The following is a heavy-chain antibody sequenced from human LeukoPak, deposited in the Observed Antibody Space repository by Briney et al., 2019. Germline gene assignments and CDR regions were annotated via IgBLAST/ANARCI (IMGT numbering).Heavy chain of an antibody. CDR3: AREGLLRELF. J-gene: IGHJ3*01. CDR2: IGTAGDT. D-gene: IGHD3-10*01. CDR1: GFTFSSYD. Sequence: GGSLRLSCAASGFTFSSYDMHWVRQATGKGLEWVSSIGTAGDTHYPGSVKGQFTISRENAKNSLYLQMNSLRAGDTAVYYCAREGLLRELFWGQGTMVTVSS. V-gene: IGHV3-13*01.